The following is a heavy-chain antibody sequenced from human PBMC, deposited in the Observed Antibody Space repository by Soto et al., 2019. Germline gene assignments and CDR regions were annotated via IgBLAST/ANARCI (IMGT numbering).Heavy chain of an antibody. CDR1: GYTFTRYA. CDR2: INADNGNT. V-gene: IGHV1-3*01. J-gene: IGHJ4*02. CDR3: ARTVDTAMVFPKHFDY. D-gene: IGHD5-18*01. Sequence: GASVKVSCKASGYTFTRYAIHWVRQAPGQSLEWMGWINADNGNTRYSQKFQGRVTMTTDTSASTAYMELRSLRSDDTAVYYCARTVDTAMVFPKHFDYWGQGTLVTVSS.